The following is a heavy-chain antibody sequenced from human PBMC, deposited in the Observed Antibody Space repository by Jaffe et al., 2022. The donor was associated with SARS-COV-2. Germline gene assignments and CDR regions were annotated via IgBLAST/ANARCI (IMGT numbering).Heavy chain of an antibody. D-gene: IGHD3-22*01. CDR3: AKGGSSGHLGDFDY. J-gene: IGHJ4*02. CDR1: GFTFDDYA. Sequence: EVQLVESGGGLVQPGRSLRLSCAASGFTFDDYAMHWVRQAPGKGLEWVSGISWNSGSIGYADSVKGRFTISRDNAKNSLYLQMNSLRAEDTALYYCAKGGSSGHLGDFDYWGQGTLVTVSS. V-gene: IGHV3-9*01. CDR2: ISWNSGSI.